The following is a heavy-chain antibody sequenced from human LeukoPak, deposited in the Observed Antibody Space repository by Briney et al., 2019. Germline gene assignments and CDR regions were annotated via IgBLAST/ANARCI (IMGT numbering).Heavy chain of an antibody. V-gene: IGHV3-21*01. CDR1: GFTFSSYS. CDR3: ARSQGRRYFDL. J-gene: IGHJ2*01. CDR2: ISISSSYI. Sequence: GGSLRLSCAASGFTFSSYSMNWVRQAPGKGLEWVPSISISSSYIYYAYSVNGRFTISRDKAKNSLYLKMNSLRAEETAVYYCARSQGRRYFDLWGRGTLVTVSS.